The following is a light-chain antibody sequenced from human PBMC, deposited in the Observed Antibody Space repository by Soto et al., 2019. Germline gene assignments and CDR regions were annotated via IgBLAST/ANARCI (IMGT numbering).Light chain of an antibody. CDR1: QSLVYSDGNTY. J-gene: IGKJ1*01. V-gene: IGKV2-30*01. CDR3: MQGTDWPWT. CDR2: QVS. Sequence: DVVMTQSPLSLPVTLGQLASISCRSSQSLVYSDGNTYLNWFQQRPGHSPRRLIYQVSNRDSGVPDRFSGSGSGTDFTLKISRVEAEDVGVYYCMQGTDWPWTFGQGTKVEIK.